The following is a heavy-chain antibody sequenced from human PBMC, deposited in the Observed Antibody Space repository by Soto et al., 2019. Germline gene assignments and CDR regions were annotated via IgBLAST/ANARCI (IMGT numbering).Heavy chain of an antibody. CDR3: ARDYGEHCYFDY. D-gene: IGHD4-17*01. CDR2: ISYDGSNK. Sequence: GGSLRLSSEASGFTFSSYGMHWVRQAPGKGLDWVAVISYDGSNKYYADSVKGRFTISRDNSKNTLYLQMNSLRAEDTAVYYCARDYGEHCYFDYWGQGTLVTVSS. V-gene: IGHV3-30*03. CDR1: GFTFSSYG. J-gene: IGHJ4*02.